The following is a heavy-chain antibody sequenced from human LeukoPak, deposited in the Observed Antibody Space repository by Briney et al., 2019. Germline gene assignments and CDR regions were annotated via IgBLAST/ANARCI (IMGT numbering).Heavy chain of an antibody. CDR1: GFTFSSYV. J-gene: IGHJ3*01. CDR3: ARDLDGSGYYYVGDAFDF. CDR2: IWYDGSNR. V-gene: IGHV3-33*01. D-gene: IGHD3-22*01. Sequence: GRSLTLSCAASGFTFSSYVIHWVRQAPGKGLEWVAVIWYDGSNRYFADSVKGRLSISRGNSKNTVYLHMNSLRAEDMAVYYCARDLDGSGYYYVGDAFDFWGQGTRVIVSS.